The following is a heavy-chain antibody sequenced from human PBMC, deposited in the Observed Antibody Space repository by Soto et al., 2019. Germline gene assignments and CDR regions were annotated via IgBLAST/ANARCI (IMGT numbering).Heavy chain of an antibody. V-gene: IGHV1-2*04. CDR1: GYTFTGDY. CDR2: INPNSGGT. D-gene: IGHD3-22*01. Sequence: SVKVSCKASGYTFTGDYMHWRRQAPVQGLEWMGWINPNSGGTNYAQKFQGWVTMTRDTSISTAYMELSRLRSDDTAVYYCARGRGDYYDSSGFYYFDYWGQGTLVTVSS. CDR3: ARGRGDYYDSSGFYYFDY. J-gene: IGHJ4*02.